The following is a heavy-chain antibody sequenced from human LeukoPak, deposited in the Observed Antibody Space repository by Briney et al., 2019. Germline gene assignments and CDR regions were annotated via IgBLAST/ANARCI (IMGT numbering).Heavy chain of an antibody. J-gene: IGHJ4*02. D-gene: IGHD2-15*01. CDR2: VYYSGST. V-gene: IGHV4-59*11. Sequence: PSETLSLTCTVSGGSISSHYWSWIRQPPGRGLEWIGYVYYSGSTNYNPSFKSRITISVDTSRNQFSLQLSSVTAADTAVYYCARIHRYCSGGACYVLDNWGQGTLVAVSS. CDR3: ARIHRYCSGGACYVLDN. CDR1: GGSISSHY.